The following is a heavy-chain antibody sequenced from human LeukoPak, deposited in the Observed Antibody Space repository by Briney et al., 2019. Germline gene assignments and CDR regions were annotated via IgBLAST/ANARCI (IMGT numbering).Heavy chain of an antibody. CDR3: ARLELLNYYYYGMDV. CDR1: GGSISSYY. D-gene: IGHD2-15*01. V-gene: IGHV4-59*01. Sequence: PSETLSLTRTVSGGSISSYYWSWIRQPTGKGLEWIGYIYYSGSTNYNPSLKSRVTISVDTSKNQFSLKLSSVTAADTAVYYCARLELLNYYYYGMDVWGQGTTVTVSS. CDR2: IYYSGST. J-gene: IGHJ6*02.